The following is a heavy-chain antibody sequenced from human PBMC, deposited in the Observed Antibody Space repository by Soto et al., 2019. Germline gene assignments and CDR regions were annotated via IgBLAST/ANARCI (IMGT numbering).Heavy chain of an antibody. V-gene: IGHV3-53*02. CDR3: ARHYSAMGV. J-gene: IGHJ6*02. CDR1: GFTVSSDS. Sequence: EVQRVETGGDLIQPGGSLRLSCAASGFTVSSDSTTWVRQAPGKGLERISIIYSDNNTDYADSVKGRFSISRDTSKNILYLQMNSLSAEDTAEYFCARHYSAMGVWGQGTTVTVSS. CDR2: IYSDNNT.